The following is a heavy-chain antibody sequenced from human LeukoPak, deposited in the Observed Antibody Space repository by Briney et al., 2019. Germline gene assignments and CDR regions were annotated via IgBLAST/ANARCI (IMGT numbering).Heavy chain of an antibody. J-gene: IGHJ6*02. CDR3: ARVYSSSSGKGMDV. D-gene: IGHD6-6*01. V-gene: IGHV3-48*03. CDR2: ISSSGSTI. Sequence: GGSLRLSCAASGFTFNSYEMNWVRQAPGKGLEWVSYISSSGSTIYYADSVKGRFTISRDNAKNSLYLQMNSLRAEDTAIYYCARVYSSSSGKGMDVWGQGTTVTVPS. CDR1: GFTFNSYE.